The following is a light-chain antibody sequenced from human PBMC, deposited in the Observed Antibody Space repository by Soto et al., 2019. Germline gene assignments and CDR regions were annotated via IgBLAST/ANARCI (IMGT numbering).Light chain of an antibody. J-gene: IGLJ2*01. CDR1: SSNIGDFA. CDR3: AAWDDRLTGRVV. CDR2: SND. Sequence: QAVVTQPPSVSGTPGQGVTISCSGDSSNIGDFAVSWYQQLPGTAPKLLIHSNDQRPSGVPDRFSGSKSGTSASLAISGLQSEDEGDYYCAAWDDRLTGRVVFGGGTKLTVL. V-gene: IGLV1-44*01.